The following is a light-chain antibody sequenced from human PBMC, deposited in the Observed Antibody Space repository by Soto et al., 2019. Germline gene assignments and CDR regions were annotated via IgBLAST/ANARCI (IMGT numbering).Light chain of an antibody. Sequence: QSALTQPASVSGSPGQSITISCTGTSSDVGGYNYVAWHQQHPGKAPKVMIHDVSNRPSGVSNRFSGSKSGNTASLTISGLQAEYEADYYCSSYTSSQTLAFGGGTKVTVL. CDR3: SSYTSSQTLA. J-gene: IGLJ2*01. CDR2: DVS. V-gene: IGLV2-14*01. CDR1: SSDVGGYNY.